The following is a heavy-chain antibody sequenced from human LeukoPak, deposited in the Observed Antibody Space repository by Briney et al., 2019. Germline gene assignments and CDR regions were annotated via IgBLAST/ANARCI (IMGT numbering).Heavy chain of an antibody. V-gene: IGHV3-30*02. CDR1: GFTFSNYG. CDR3: ANGPHYNILTGFYKVRSHLDY. J-gene: IGHJ4*02. CDR2: MRYDGSNT. Sequence: GGSLRLSCAASGFTFSNYGVHWVRQAPGKGLEWLAFMRYDGSNTHYADSVKGRFTISRDNSKNTLFLQMNSLRSEDTALYYCANGPHYNILTGFYKVRSHLDYWGQGTLVTVSS. D-gene: IGHD3-9*01.